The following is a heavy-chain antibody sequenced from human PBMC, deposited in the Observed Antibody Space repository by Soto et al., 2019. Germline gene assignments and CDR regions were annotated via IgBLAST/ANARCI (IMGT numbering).Heavy chain of an antibody. J-gene: IGHJ6*03. V-gene: IGHV4-4*02. Sequence: SETLSLTCAVSGGSISSSNWWSGVRQPPGKGLEWIGEIYHSGSTNYNPSLKSRVTISVDKSKNQFSLKLSSVTAADTAVYYCATGQASYCSGGSCYSGVDYYMDVWGKGTTVTVSS. CDR1: GGSISSSNW. D-gene: IGHD2-15*01. CDR3: ATGQASYCSGGSCYSGVDYYMDV. CDR2: IYHSGST.